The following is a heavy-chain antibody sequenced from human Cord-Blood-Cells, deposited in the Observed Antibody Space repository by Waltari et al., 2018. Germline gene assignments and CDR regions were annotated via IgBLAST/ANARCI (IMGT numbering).Heavy chain of an antibody. Sequence: QVQLVQSGAEVKKPGASGKVSCKPSGYTFTGYHMHWVRQAPGQGLELMGWIKPNSGGTNNAQKFKGWVTMTRDAASSRAYMELSRLRSDDTAVYYGARTRIVGATRYYDYGMDGWGQGATVTVSS. D-gene: IGHD1-26*01. CDR3: ARTRIVGATRYYDYGMDG. J-gene: IGHJ6*02. V-gene: IGHV1-2*04. CDR2: IKPNSGGT. CDR1: GYTFTGYH.